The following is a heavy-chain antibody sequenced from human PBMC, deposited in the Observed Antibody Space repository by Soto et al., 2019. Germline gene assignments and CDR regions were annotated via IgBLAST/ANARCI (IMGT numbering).Heavy chain of an antibody. CDR3: ARHASGWYFDK. J-gene: IGHJ4*02. CDR2: IYYSGST. CDR1: GGTISNYY. D-gene: IGHD6-19*01. Sequence: TRPLTCSVSGGTISNYYWRWLRQPPGKGLEWIGHIYYSGSTNYNPSLKSRVTISVDTSKNQFSLKLSSVTAADTAVYYCARHASGWYFDKWGQGTLVNVS. V-gene: IGHV4-59*08.